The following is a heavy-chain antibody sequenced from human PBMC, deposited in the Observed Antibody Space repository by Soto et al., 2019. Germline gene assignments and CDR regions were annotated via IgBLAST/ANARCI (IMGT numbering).Heavy chain of an antibody. Sequence: GGSLRLSCAASGFTFSSYAMHWVRQAPGKGLEWVAVISYDGSNKYYADSVKGRFTISRDNSKNTLYLQMNSLRAEDTAVYYCARDWRYCSGGSCYSPEYYYYYYGMDVWGQGTTVTVSS. CDR2: ISYDGSNK. CDR3: ARDWRYCSGGSCYSPEYYYYYYGMDV. J-gene: IGHJ6*02. V-gene: IGHV3-30-3*01. D-gene: IGHD2-15*01. CDR1: GFTFSSYA.